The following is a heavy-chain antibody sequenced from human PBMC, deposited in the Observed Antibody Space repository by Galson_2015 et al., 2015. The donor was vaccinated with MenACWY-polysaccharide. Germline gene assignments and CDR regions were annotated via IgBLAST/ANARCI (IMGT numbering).Heavy chain of an antibody. Sequence: SLRLSCAASGFTFRSYYMHWVRQVPGKGLVWISRINSSGNSPTYANSVKGRFTISRDNVKNTLYLQMNSLRAEDTAAYYCARERFSGGDFDYWGQGTLVTVSS. J-gene: IGHJ4*02. V-gene: IGHV3-74*01. CDR1: GFTFRSYY. CDR3: ARERFSGGDFDY. CDR2: INSSGNSP. D-gene: IGHD1-26*01.